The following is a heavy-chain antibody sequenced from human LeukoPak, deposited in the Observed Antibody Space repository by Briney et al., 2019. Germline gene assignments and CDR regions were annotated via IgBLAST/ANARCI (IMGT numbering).Heavy chain of an antibody. CDR3: ARDRLIQLDYYYYYGMDV. CDR1: GFTFSSYA. Sequence: PGRSLRLSCAASGFTFSSYAMHWVRQAPGKGLEWVAVISYDGSNKYYADSVKGRFTISRDNSKNTLYLQMNSLRAEDTAVYYCARDRLIQLDYYYYYGMDVWGQGTTVTVSS. J-gene: IGHJ6*02. CDR2: ISYDGSNK. V-gene: IGHV3-30-3*01. D-gene: IGHD6-6*01.